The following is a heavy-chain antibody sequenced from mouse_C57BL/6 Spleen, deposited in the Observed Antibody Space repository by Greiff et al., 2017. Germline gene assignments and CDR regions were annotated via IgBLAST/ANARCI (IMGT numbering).Heavy chain of an antibody. CDR3: TREKTAQGGLDY. CDR2: IDPSDSET. Sequence: QVQLKQPGAELVRPGSSVKLSCKASGYTFTSYWMPWVKQRPIQGLEWIGNIDPSDSETHYNQKFKDKATLTVDKSSSTAYMQLSSLTEEDSAVYYCTREKTAQGGLDYWGQGTTLTVSS. J-gene: IGHJ2*01. D-gene: IGHD3-2*02. V-gene: IGHV1-52*01. CDR1: GYTFTSYW.